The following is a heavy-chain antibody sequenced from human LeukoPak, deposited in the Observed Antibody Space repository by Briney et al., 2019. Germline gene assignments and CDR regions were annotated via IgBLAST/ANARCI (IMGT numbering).Heavy chain of an antibody. CDR2: IYYSGST. CDR1: GGSISSYY. J-gene: IGHJ4*02. D-gene: IGHD1-26*01. V-gene: IGHV4-59*08. Sequence: PSETLSLTCTVSGGSISSYYWSWIRQPPGKGLEWIGYIYYSGSTNYNPSLKSRVTISVDTSKNQFSLKLSSVTAADTAVYYCARQMIVGAMDYWGQGTLVTVSS. CDR3: ARQMIVGAMDY.